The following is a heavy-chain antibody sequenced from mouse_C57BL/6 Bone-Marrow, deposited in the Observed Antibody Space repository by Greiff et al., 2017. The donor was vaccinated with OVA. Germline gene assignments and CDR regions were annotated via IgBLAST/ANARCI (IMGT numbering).Heavy chain of an antibody. Sequence: EVQVVESGPGLVKPSQSLSLTCSVTGYSITSGYYWNWIRQFPGNKLEWMGYISYDGSNNYNPSLKNRISITRDTSKNQFFLKLNSVTTEDTATYYCAKGGYLDYWGQGTTLTVSS. CDR1: GYSITSGYY. J-gene: IGHJ2*01. V-gene: IGHV3-6*01. CDR3: AKGGYLDY. D-gene: IGHD1-1*02. CDR2: ISYDGSN.